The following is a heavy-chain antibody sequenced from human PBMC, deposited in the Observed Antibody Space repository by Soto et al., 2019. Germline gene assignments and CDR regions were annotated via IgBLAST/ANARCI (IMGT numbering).Heavy chain of an antibody. CDR3: ARNEYYYYGMDV. J-gene: IGHJ6*02. V-gene: IGHV4-31*03. Sequence: QVQLQESGPGLVKPSQTLSLTCTVSGGSISSGGYYGSWIRQHPGKGLEWIGYIYYSGSTYYNPSLKSRVTISVDTSKNQFSLKLSSVTAADTAVYYCARNEYYYYGMDVWGQGTTVTVSS. CDR2: IYYSGST. CDR1: GGSISSGGYY. D-gene: IGHD1-1*01.